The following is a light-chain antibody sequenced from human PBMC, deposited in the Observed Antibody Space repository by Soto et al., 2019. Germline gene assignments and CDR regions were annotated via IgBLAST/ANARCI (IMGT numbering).Light chain of an antibody. CDR1: QSIDSW. V-gene: IGKV1-5*03. CDR3: QHYHSYPWT. Sequence: DIQMTQSPSTLSASVGDRVTITCRASQSIDSWLAWYQQIPGKAPYLLIYMASSLQSGVPSRFSGSGSGTEFTLTIDSLQPYDFATYYCQHYHSYPWTFGQGTKVEIK. CDR2: MAS. J-gene: IGKJ1*01.